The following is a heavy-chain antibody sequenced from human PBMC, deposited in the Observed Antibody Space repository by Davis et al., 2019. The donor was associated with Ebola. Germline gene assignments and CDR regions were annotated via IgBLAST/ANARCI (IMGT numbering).Heavy chain of an antibody. CDR1: RNTFTTYY. CDR3: ARDSYSRIDY. Sequence: AASVKVSCKASRNTFTTYYMHWVRQAPGQGLEWMGIINPSGGSTTYAQKFQGRVTMTRDTSTSTVYMELSSLRSEDTAVYYCARDSYSRIDYWGQGTLVTVSS. J-gene: IGHJ4*02. D-gene: IGHD2-15*01. V-gene: IGHV1-46*01. CDR2: INPSGGST.